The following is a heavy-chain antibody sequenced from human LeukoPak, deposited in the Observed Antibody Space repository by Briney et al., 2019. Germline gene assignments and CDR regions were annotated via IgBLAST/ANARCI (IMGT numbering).Heavy chain of an antibody. CDR2: IYDSGST. CDR3: ARSLVGATTGYDY. D-gene: IGHD1-26*01. J-gene: IGHJ4*02. Sequence: SETLSLTCTVSGGSISSYYWSWIRQPPGKGLEWIGYIYDSGSTNYNPSLKSRVTISVDTSKNQFSLKLSSVTAADTAVYYCARSLVGATTGYDYWGQGTLVTVSS. V-gene: IGHV4-59*01. CDR1: GGSISSYY.